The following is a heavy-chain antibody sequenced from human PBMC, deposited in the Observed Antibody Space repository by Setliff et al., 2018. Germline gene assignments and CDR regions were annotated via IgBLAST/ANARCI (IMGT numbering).Heavy chain of an antibody. CDR1: GFAFTNYP. D-gene: IGHD6-19*01. V-gene: IGHV3-30*01. CDR2: IPYDGGKK. CDR3: ARDRLGDSGWYNFEY. J-gene: IGHJ4*02. Sequence: LRLSCAASGFAFTNYPMHWVRQAPGRGLEWVALIPYDGGKKYYADSVKDRFTISRDNSKNTLYLQLNSLRPEDTAVYYCARDRLGDSGWYNFEYWGQGTLVTVSS.